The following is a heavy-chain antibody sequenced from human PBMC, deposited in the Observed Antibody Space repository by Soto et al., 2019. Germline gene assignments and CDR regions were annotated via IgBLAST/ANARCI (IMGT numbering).Heavy chain of an antibody. D-gene: IGHD4-17*01. Sequence: ETLSLTYTVSGGSSSSYYWSWIRQPPGKGLEWIGYIYYSGSTNYNPSLKSRVTISVDTSKNQFSLKLSSVTAADTAVYYCARRGSDDYGDYGEIAGGGSFDYWGQGTLVTVSS. V-gene: IGHV4-59*01. CDR3: ARRGSDDYGDYGEIAGGGSFDY. CDR2: IYYSGST. J-gene: IGHJ4*02. CDR1: GGSSSSYY.